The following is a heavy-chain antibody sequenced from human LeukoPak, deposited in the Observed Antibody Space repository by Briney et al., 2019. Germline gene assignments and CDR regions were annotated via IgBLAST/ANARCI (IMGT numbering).Heavy chain of an antibody. Sequence: GASVNVSCTASGYTFTIYGISWVRQAPGQGLEWMGWISAYNGNTNYAQKLQGRVTMTTDTSTSTAYMELRSLRSDDTAVYYCARVRGGYSYGYYYYCGMDVWGQGTTVTVSS. V-gene: IGHV1-18*01. D-gene: IGHD5-18*01. CDR2: ISAYNGNT. J-gene: IGHJ6*02. CDR1: GYTFTIYG. CDR3: ARVRGGYSYGYYYYCGMDV.